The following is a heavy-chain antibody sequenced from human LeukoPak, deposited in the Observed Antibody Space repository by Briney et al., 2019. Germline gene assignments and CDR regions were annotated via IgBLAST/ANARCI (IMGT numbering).Heavy chain of an antibody. CDR2: ISGSGGCT. D-gene: IGHD3-10*01. V-gene: IGHV3-23*01. Sequence: HPGGSLRLSCAASGFTFSSYAMSWVRQAPGKGLEWVSAISGSGGCTYYADSVKGRFTISRDNSKNTLYLQMNSLRAEDTAVYYCAKDRVRGVGAIDYWGQGTLVTVSS. CDR3: AKDRVRGVGAIDY. J-gene: IGHJ4*02. CDR1: GFTFSSYA.